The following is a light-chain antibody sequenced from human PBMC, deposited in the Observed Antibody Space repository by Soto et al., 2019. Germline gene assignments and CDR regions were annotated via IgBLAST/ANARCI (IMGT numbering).Light chain of an antibody. CDR3: GSYASSNNYV. CDR1: GSDVGGYNY. CDR2: EVN. V-gene: IGLV2-8*01. J-gene: IGLJ1*01. Sequence: QSALTQPPSASGSPGQSVTISCTGTGSDVGGYNYVSWYQQLPGKAPKLIIYEVNNRPSGVSDRFSGSKSGNTASLTVSGLQAEDEADYYCGSYASSNNYVFGAGTKLTVL.